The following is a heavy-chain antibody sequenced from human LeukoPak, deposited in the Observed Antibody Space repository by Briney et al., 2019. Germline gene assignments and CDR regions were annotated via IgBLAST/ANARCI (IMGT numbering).Heavy chain of an antibody. CDR2: ISGSGGTV. Sequence: PGGSLRLSCVASGFTFSDYYISWIRQTPGRGLEWVSYISGSGGTVQYADSVKGRFTVSRDNAKNSLYLQMNTLGAEDTAVYYCASASLSGSLLPRDYWGQGTLVAVSS. D-gene: IGHD1-26*01. V-gene: IGHV3-11*04. CDR1: GFTFSDYY. J-gene: IGHJ4*02. CDR3: ASASLSGSLLPRDY.